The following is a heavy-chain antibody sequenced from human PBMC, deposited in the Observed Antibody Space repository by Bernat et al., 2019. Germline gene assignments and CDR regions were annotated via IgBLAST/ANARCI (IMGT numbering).Heavy chain of an antibody. D-gene: IGHD2-15*01. Sequence: QVQLQQWGAGLLKPSETLSLTCAVYGGSFSGYYWSWIRQPPGKGLEWIGEINHSGSTNYNPSLKSRVTISVDTSKNQFSLKLSSVTAADTAVYYCARGGIVVVVAAANRYFDLWGRGTLVTVSS. CDR3: ARGGIVVVVAAANRYFDL. CDR2: INHSGST. CDR1: GGSFSGYY. J-gene: IGHJ2*01. V-gene: IGHV4-34*01.